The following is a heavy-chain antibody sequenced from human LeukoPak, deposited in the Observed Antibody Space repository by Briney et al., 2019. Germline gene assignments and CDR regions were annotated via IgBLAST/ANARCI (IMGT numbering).Heavy chain of an antibody. J-gene: IGHJ5*02. CDR3: ARETSYYYDSSGRLA. CDR2: IYSGGST. Sequence: GGSLRLSCAASGFTVNSNYMSWVRQAPGKGLECVSVIYSGGSTYYADSVKGRFTISRDNSKNTLYLQMNCLRAEDTAVYYCARETSYYYDSSGRLAWGQGTLVTVSS. CDR1: GFTVNSNY. D-gene: IGHD3-22*01. V-gene: IGHV3-53*01.